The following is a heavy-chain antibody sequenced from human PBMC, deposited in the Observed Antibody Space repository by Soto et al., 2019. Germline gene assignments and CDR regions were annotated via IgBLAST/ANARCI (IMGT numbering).Heavy chain of an antibody. J-gene: IGHJ4*02. D-gene: IGHD5-18*01. CDR3: ARGGAHTAMADKY. CDR2: ISFDGSTT. CDR1: GFTFSSYW. Sequence: GGSLRLSCAASGFTFSSYWMHWVRQASGKGLVWVSRISFDGSTTTYADSVKGRFTISRDNAKNTLYLQMNSLRAEDTAVYYCARGGAHTAMADKYWGKGALVAVSS. V-gene: IGHV3-74*01.